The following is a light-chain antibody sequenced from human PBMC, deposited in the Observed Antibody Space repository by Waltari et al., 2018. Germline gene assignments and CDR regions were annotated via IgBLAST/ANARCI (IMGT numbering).Light chain of an antibody. V-gene: IGKV1-5*03. CDR3: QQYYTYWT. Sequence: DIQMTQSPSTLAASVGDRVTITCRASQTINTWLAWYQQKPGKAPKLLIYKASSLESGVPSRFSGSGAGTEFSLTISSLQPDDSATYYCQQYYTYWTFGQGTKVDIK. CDR2: KAS. CDR1: QTINTW. J-gene: IGKJ1*01.